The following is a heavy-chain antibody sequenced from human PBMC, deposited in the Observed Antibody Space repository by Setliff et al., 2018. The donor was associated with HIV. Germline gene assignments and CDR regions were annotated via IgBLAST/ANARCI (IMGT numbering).Heavy chain of an antibody. D-gene: IGHD3-16*01. V-gene: IGHV4-4*07. CDR3: VRERRWLQEYYYYMDV. Sequence: SETLSLTCNISGASMNSYYWSWVRQSAGQELEWIGRIYVNGKANYNPSLKSRVTMSVGKSKSQFSLRLRSVTAADTAVYYCVRERRWLQEYYYYMDVWAMGRRSPSPQ. J-gene: IGHJ6*04. CDR2: IYVNGKA. CDR1: GASMNSYY.